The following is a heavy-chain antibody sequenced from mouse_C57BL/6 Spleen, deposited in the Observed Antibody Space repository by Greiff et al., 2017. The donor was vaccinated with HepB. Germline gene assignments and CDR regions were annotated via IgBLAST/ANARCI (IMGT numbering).Heavy chain of an antibody. J-gene: IGHJ2*01. CDR1: GYTFTSYW. D-gene: IGHD2-5*01. CDR3: AKSYYSNSFDY. Sequence: QVQLQQPGAELVRPGSSVKLSCKASGYTFTSYWMHWVKQRPIQGLEWIGNIDPSDSENHYNQKFKDKATLTVDKSSSTAYMQLSSLTSEDSAVYYCAKSYYSNSFDYWGQGTTLTVSS. V-gene: IGHV1-52*01. CDR2: IDPSDSEN.